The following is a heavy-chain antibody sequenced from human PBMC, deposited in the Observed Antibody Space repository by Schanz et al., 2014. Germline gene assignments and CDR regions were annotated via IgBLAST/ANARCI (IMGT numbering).Heavy chain of an antibody. D-gene: IGHD2-21*01. J-gene: IGHJ3*02. CDR2: ITYNGGTI. CDR3: ARDGYSVVVISPTESFDI. CDR1: GITFSSHS. Sequence: EAHLVESGGGLVQPGGSLRLSCAASGITFSSHSFNWVRQAPGKGLEWISYITYNGGTIYYADSVKGRFTISRDNAKNSLYLEMNSLRAEDTAVYYCARDGYSVVVISPTESFDIWGQGTMVAVSP. V-gene: IGHV3-48*01.